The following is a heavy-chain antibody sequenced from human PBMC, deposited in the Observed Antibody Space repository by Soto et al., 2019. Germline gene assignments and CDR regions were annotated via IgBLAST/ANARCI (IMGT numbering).Heavy chain of an antibody. V-gene: IGHV3-21*01. D-gene: IGHD6-13*01. J-gene: IGHJ6*02. CDR3: ARDHTGIAAAGFSYYYGMDV. CDR1: GFTFSSYS. Sequence: PGGSLRLSCAASGFTFSSYSMNWVRQAPGKGLEWVSSISSSSSYIYYADSVKGRFTISRDNAKNSLYLQMNSLRAEDTAVYYCARDHTGIAAAGFSYYYGMDVWGQGTTVTVSS. CDR2: ISSSSSYI.